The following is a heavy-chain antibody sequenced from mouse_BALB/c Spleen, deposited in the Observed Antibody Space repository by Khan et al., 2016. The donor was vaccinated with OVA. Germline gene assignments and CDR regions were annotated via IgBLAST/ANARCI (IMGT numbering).Heavy chain of an antibody. Sequence: EVKLLESGPGLVKPSQSLSLTCTVTGYSITSGYGWNWIRQFPGNKLEWMGYIRYSGSTNYNPSLTSRISITRDTSKNQFFLQLNSVTTEDTATXYSARTARIKYWGQGTTLTFSS. CDR1: GYSITSGYG. CDR3: ARTARIKY. D-gene: IGHD1-2*01. V-gene: IGHV3-2*02. CDR2: IRYSGST. J-gene: IGHJ2*01.